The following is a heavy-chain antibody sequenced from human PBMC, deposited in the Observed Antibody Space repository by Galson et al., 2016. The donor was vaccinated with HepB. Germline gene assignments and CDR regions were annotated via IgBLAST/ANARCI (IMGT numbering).Heavy chain of an antibody. Sequence: SLTCSVSGASISSYYWSWIRQPPGKGLEWIGHILYSGSTNYNPPLKSRVTISVDTSKNQFSLTMSSVTAADTAVYHCARGGSRQWLVDYWGQGALVTVSS. V-gene: IGHV4-59*01. CDR3: ARGGSRQWLVDY. CDR1: GASISSYY. CDR2: ILYSGST. J-gene: IGHJ4*02. D-gene: IGHD6-19*01.